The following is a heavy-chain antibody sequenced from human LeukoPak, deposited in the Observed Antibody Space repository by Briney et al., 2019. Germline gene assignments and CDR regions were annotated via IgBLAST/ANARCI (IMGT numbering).Heavy chain of an antibody. J-gene: IGHJ4*02. V-gene: IGHV3-7*01. CDR3: KSGGAAPGSFDY. CDR2: IKHDGSEQ. CDR1: GFTFSNAW. D-gene: IGHD1-26*01. Sequence: PGGSLRLSCAASGFTFSNAWMSWMRQAPGKGLRWVANIKHDGSEQYYVDSVKGRFTISRDNAKKSLLLQMNSLGVEDTAVYYCKSGGAAPGSFDYWGQGALVTVSS.